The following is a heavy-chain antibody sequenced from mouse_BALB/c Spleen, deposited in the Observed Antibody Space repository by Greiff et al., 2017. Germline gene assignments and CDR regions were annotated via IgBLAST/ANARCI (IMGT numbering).Heavy chain of an antibody. J-gene: IGHJ4*01. V-gene: IGHV1S137*01. CDR3: ARSYSHYAMDY. CDR2: ISTYYGDA. D-gene: IGHD2-10*01. Sequence: QVQLKQSGAELVRPGVSVKISCKGSGYTFTDYAMHWVKQSHAKSLEWIGVISTYYGDASYNQKFKGKATMTVDKSSSTAYMELARLTSEDSAIYYCARSYSHYAMDYWGQGTSVTVSS. CDR1: GYTFTDYA.